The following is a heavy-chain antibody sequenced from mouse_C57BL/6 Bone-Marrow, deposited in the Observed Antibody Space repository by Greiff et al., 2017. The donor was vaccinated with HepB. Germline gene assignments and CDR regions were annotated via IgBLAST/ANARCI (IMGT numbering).Heavy chain of an antibody. J-gene: IGHJ3*01. CDR3: ARDRGYDGFFAY. CDR1: GFTFSDYY. V-gene: IGHV5-16*01. CDR2: INYDGSRT. Sequence: EVKLMESGGGLVQPGSSLKLSCTASGFTFSDYYMAWVRQVPEKGLEWVANINYDGSRTYYLAALKSRFIISRDNAKNNLYLQMSSLKSEDTATYYCARDRGYDGFFAYRGQGALVTVSA. D-gene: IGHD2-2*01.